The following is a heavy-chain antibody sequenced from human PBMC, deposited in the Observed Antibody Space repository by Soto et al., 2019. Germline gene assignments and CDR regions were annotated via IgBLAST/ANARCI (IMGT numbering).Heavy chain of an antibody. CDR3: ASYGDSPSVAFDI. CDR1: GGSFSGYY. CDR2: INHSGST. J-gene: IGHJ3*02. D-gene: IGHD4-17*01. V-gene: IGHV4-34*01. Sequence: PSETLSLTCAVYGGSFSGYYWSWIRQPPGKGLEWIGEINHSGSTNYNPSLKSRVTISVDTSKNQFSLKLSSVTAADTAVYYCASYGDSPSVAFDIWGQRTTVTVSS.